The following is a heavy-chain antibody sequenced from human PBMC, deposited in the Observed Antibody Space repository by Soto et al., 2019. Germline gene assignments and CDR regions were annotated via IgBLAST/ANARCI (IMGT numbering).Heavy chain of an antibody. CDR3: ARGSGKEGLYYGMDV. J-gene: IGHJ6*04. CDR2: NYYSGIT. D-gene: IGHD3-10*01. Sequence: SETLSLTCTVSGGSISSGGYYWTWIRQHPGKGLEWIGYNYYSGITYYNPSLKSRVTISLDTSKNQFSLKLSSVTAADTAVYYCARGSGKEGLYYGMDVWGKGTTVTVSS. V-gene: IGHV4-31*03. CDR1: GGSISSGGYY.